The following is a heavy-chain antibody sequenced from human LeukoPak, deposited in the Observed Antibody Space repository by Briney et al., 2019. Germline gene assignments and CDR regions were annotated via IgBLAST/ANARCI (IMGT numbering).Heavy chain of an antibody. V-gene: IGHV1-8*03. CDR2: MNPNSGNT. CDR3: ARNPRGPSSPGFWQYYYYYMDV. CDR1: GYTFTSYD. Sequence: ASVKVSCKASGYTFTSYDINWVRQATGQGLEWMGWMNPNSGNTGYAQKFQGRVTITRNTSISTAYMELSSLRSEDTAVYYCARNPRGPSSPGFWQYYYYYMDVWGKGTTVTVSS. J-gene: IGHJ6*03. D-gene: IGHD3-3*01.